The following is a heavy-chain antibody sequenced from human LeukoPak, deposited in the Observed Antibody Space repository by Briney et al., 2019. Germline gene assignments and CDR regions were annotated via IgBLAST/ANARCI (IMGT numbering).Heavy chain of an antibody. CDR1: GYTFSTSW. J-gene: IGHJ3*02. Sequence: GESLKISCKASGYTFSTSWIGWVRQMPGKGLGWMGIIYPGDSDTRYSPSFQGQVTISVDRSITTAYLQWSSLKASDTAMYYCTRNRVGVLEWLSRWDAFDIWGQGTMVTVST. D-gene: IGHD3-3*01. CDR2: IYPGDSDT. V-gene: IGHV5-51*01. CDR3: TRNRVGVLEWLSRWDAFDI.